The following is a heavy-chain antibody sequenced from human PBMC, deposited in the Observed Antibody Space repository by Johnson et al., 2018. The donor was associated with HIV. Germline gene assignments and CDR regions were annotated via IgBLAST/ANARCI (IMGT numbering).Heavy chain of an antibody. Sequence: QVQLVESGGGLVQPRGSLRLSCAASGFTFSSYGMHWVRQAPGKGLEWVAVIRYDGSNKYTVDSVKGRFNITRDSSKNTLYLQMTSLKTEDTAVYYCNTHKEYQQFWGSSGWYESGAFDIWGQGTMVTVSS. CDR3: NTHKEYQQFWGSSGWYESGAFDI. V-gene: IGHV3-30*02. D-gene: IGHD6-19*01. CDR1: GFTFSSYG. CDR2: IRYDGSNK. J-gene: IGHJ3*02.